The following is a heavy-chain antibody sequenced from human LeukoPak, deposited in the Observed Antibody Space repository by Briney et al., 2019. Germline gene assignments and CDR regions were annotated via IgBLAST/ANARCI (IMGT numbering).Heavy chain of an antibody. D-gene: IGHD3-22*01. CDR1: GGSISSSSYY. Sequence: SETLSLTCTVSGGSISSSSYYWGWIRQPPGKGLEWIGSIYYSGSTYYNPSLKSRVTISVDPSKNQFSLKLSSVTAAEKAVYYWARCPPVGVMTGRDAFDIWGQGTMVTVSS. J-gene: IGHJ3*02. V-gene: IGHV4-39*07. CDR3: ARCPPVGVMTGRDAFDI. CDR2: IYYSGST.